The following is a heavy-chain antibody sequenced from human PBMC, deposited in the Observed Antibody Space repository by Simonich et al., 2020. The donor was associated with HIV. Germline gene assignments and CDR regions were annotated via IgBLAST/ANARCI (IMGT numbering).Heavy chain of an antibody. CDR3: ARGFYQRLYYFDY. V-gene: IGHV4-34*01. J-gene: IGHJ4*02. CDR2: INHSEST. CDR1: GGSFSGYS. D-gene: IGHD2-2*01. Sequence: QVQLQQWGAGLLKPSETLSLTCAVYGGSFSGYSWSWIRQPPGKGLEWIGEINHSESTNYNPSLKSRVTISVDTSKNQFSLKLSSVTAADTAVYYCARGFYQRLYYFDYWGQGTLVTVSS.